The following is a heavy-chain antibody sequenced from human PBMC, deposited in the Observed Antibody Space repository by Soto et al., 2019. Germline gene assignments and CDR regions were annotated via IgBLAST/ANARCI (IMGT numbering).Heavy chain of an antibody. CDR3: ARETSFGVVNAEDDY. J-gene: IGHJ4*02. D-gene: IGHD3-3*01. CDR1: GGTFSSYA. CDR2: IIPIFGTA. V-gene: IGHV1-69*13. Sequence: SVKVSCKASGGTFSSYAISWVRQAPGQGLEWMGGIIPIFGTANYAQKFQGRVTITADESTSTAYMELSSLRSEDTAVYYCARETSFGVVNAEDDYWGQGTLVTVSS.